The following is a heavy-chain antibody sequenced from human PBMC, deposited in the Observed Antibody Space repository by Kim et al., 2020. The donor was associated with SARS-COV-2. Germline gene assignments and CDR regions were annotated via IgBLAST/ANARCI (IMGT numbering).Heavy chain of an antibody. D-gene: IGHD3-9*01. V-gene: IGHV3-30*04. J-gene: IGHJ4*02. CDR2: ISYDGSNK. CDR3: ARDPAAYFRFDY. Sequence: GGSLRLSCAASGFTFSSYAMHWVRQAPGKGLEWVAVISYDGSNKYYADSVKGRFTISRDNSKNTLYLQMNSLRAEDTAVYYCARDPAAYFRFDYWGQGTLVTVSS. CDR1: GFTFSSYA.